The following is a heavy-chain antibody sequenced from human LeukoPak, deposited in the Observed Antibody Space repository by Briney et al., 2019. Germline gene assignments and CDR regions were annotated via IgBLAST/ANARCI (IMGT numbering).Heavy chain of an antibody. CDR2: ISGSDAGT. D-gene: IGHD5-18*01. V-gene: IGHV3-23*01. CDR3: AKVAGYSYVGVYYFDY. Sequence: GGSLRLSCAASGFTFSSYAMSWVRQAPGKGLEWVSAISGSDAGTYYADSVKGRFTISRDNSKNTLYLQMNSLRAEDAAVYYCAKVAGYSYVGVYYFDYWGQGTLVTVSS. CDR1: GFTFSSYA. J-gene: IGHJ4*02.